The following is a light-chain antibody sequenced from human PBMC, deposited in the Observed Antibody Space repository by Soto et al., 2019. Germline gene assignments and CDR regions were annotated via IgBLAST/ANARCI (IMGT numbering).Light chain of an antibody. CDR1: TSNIGAGYD. CDR2: GNS. CDR3: QSYDSSLTVGV. Sequence: QSVLTQPPSVSGAPGQRVTISCTGTTSNIGAGYDVHWYQHLPGTPPKLLIYGNSDRPSGVPDRFSGSKSGTSASLAITGLQAEDEADYYCQSYDSSLTVGVFGGGTQLTVL. J-gene: IGLJ3*02. V-gene: IGLV1-40*01.